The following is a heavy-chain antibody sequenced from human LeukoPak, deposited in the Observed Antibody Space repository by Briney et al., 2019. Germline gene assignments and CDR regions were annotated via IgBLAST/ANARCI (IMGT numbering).Heavy chain of an antibody. CDR1: GFTFSSFG. J-gene: IGHJ6*03. D-gene: IGHD3-3*01. Sequence: GGSLRLSCAASGFTFSSFGIHWVRQAPGKGLEWVAFIRYDGSNKYHADSVKGRFTISRDNPKNTLYLQMNSLRAEDTAVYYCAKDGELHDFWSVYYKKYYYYMDVWGKGTTVTVSS. CDR3: AKDGELHDFWSVYYKKYYYYMDV. V-gene: IGHV3-30*02. CDR2: IRYDGSNK.